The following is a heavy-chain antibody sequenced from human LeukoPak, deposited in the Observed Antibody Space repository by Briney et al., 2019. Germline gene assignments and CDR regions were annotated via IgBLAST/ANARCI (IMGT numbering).Heavy chain of an antibody. CDR2: INHSGST. J-gene: IGHJ4*02. CDR3: ARKDGDY. Sequence: SETLSLTCGVYGGSFSGYYWSWIRQPPGKGLEWIGEINHSGSTNYNPSLKSRVTISADTSKNQFSLKLSSVTAADTAMYYCARKDGDYWGQGTLVTVSS. V-gene: IGHV4-34*01. CDR1: GGSFSGYY.